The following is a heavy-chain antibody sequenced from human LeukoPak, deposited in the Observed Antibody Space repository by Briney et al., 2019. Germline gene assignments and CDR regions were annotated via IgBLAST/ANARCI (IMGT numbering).Heavy chain of an antibody. Sequence: GGSLRLSCAASGFTFSSYEMNWVRQAPGKGLEWVSYISSSGSTIYYADSVNGRFTISRDNAKHSLYLQMNSLRAEDTAVYYCAELGITMIGGVGGKGTTVTISA. CDR3: AELGITMIGGV. D-gene: IGHD3-10*02. J-gene: IGHJ6*04. CDR2: ISSSGSTI. V-gene: IGHV3-48*03. CDR1: GFTFSSYE.